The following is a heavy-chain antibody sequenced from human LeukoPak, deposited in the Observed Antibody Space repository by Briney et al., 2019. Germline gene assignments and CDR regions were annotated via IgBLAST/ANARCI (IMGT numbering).Heavy chain of an antibody. CDR3: ARVATFGVVIGFDY. J-gene: IGHJ4*02. CDR2: ISSSSSYI. Sequence: PGGSLRLSCAASGFTFSSNSMNWVRQAPGKGLEWVSSISSSSSYIYYADSVKGRFTISRDNAKNSLYLQMNSLRAEDTAVYYCARVATFGVVIGFDYWGQGTLVTVCS. D-gene: IGHD3-3*01. V-gene: IGHV3-21*01. CDR1: GFTFSSNS.